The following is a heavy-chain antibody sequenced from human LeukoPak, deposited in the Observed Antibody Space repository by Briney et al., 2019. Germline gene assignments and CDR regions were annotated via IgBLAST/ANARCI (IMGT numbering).Heavy chain of an antibody. Sequence: PSETLSHTCTVSGGSISSYYWSWIRQPAGKGLEWIGLIYSSGSTSYNPSLKSRVTMSVDTSKNQFSLKLSSVTAADTAVYYCARDWDYGDPDYWGQGTLVTVSS. J-gene: IGHJ4*02. V-gene: IGHV4-4*07. D-gene: IGHD4-17*01. CDR3: ARDWDYGDPDY. CDR2: IYSSGST. CDR1: GGSISSYY.